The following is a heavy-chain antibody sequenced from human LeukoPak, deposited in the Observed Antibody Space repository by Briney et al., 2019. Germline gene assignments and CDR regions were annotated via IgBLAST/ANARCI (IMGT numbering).Heavy chain of an antibody. V-gene: IGHV3-7*04. Sequence: GGSLRLSCGASGFIFSSYWMSWVRQAPGKGLEWVANINQDGSGKYYVDSVKGRFTISRDNAKNSLYLQMNSLRAEDSAVYYVARGSEWEPLFFLYYRGQGFLVNVSS. CDR2: INQDGSGK. CDR1: GFIFSSYW. CDR3: ARGSEWEPLFFLYY. J-gene: IGHJ4*02. D-gene: IGHD1-26*01.